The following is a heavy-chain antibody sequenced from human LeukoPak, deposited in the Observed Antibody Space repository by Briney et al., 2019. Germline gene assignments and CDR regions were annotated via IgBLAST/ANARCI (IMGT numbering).Heavy chain of an antibody. V-gene: IGHV4-34*01. D-gene: IGHD3-16*01. CDR2: INHSGST. CDR3: ASGSYGPLFDY. Sequence: SETLSLTCAVCGGSFSGYYWSWIRQPPGKGLEWIGEINHSGSTNYNPSLKSRVTISVDTSKNQFSLKLSSVTAADTAVYYCASGSYGPLFDYWGQGTLVTVSS. CDR1: GGSFSGYY. J-gene: IGHJ4*02.